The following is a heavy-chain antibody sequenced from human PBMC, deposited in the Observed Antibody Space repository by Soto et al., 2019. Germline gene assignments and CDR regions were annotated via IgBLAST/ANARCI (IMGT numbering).Heavy chain of an antibody. V-gene: IGHV3-30-3*01. CDR3: ARDNRRRYYGSGSSYNWFDP. Sequence: LRLSCAASGFTFSSYAMHWVRQAPGKGLEWVAVISYDGSNKYYADSVKGRITISRDNSKNTLYLQMNSLRAEDTAVYYCARDNRRRYYGSGSSYNWFDPWGQGTLVTVSS. CDR1: GFTFSSYA. CDR2: ISYDGSNK. J-gene: IGHJ5*02. D-gene: IGHD3-10*01.